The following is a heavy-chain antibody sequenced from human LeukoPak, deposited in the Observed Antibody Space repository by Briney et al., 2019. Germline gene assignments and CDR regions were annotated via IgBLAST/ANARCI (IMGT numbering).Heavy chain of an antibody. CDR3: ARDPGYSSPRGDY. CDR2: INPNSGGT. V-gene: IGHV1-2*02. Sequence: ASVKVSCKASGYTFIDYFMHWVRQAPGQGLEWMGWINPNSGGTHYAQKFQGRVTMTRDTSISTAYMELSRLRSDDTAVYYCARDPGYSSPRGDYWGQGTLVTVPS. CDR1: GYTFIDYF. J-gene: IGHJ4*02. D-gene: IGHD5-18*01.